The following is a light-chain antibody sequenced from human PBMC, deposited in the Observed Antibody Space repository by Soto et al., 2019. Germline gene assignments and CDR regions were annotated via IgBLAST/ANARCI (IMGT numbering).Light chain of an antibody. J-gene: IGKJ5*01. CDR3: HHYDNPAPFP. CDR1: QSGDSRY. Sequence: EIVLTHCPGTISLSPCERATLPCSAIQSGDSRYLAWYQQPPGRAPRLLIYGASSRPTATPDRCSGSGSGTDFTLTISRPEPEDSAVYYCHHYDNPAPFPFGPGTRLEIK. V-gene: IGKV3-20*01. CDR2: GAS.